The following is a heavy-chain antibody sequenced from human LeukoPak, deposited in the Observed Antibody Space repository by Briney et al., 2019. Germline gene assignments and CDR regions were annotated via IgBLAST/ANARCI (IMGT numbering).Heavy chain of an antibody. Sequence: ASVKVSCKASGGTFSSYAISWARQAPGQGLEWMGGIIPIFGTANYAQKFQGRVTITTDESTSTAYMELSSLRSEDTAVYYCAREGVVVTAIRAFDIWGQGTMVTVSS. CDR1: GGTFSSYA. CDR2: IIPIFGTA. CDR3: AREGVVVTAIRAFDI. V-gene: IGHV1-69*05. J-gene: IGHJ3*02. D-gene: IGHD2-21*02.